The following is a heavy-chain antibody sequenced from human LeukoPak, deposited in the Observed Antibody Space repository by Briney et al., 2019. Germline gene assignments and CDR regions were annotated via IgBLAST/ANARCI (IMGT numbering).Heavy chain of an antibody. CDR2: IYSGGST. Sequence: PGGSLRLSCAASGFTVSSNYMSWVRQAPGKGLEWVSVIYSGGSTYYADSVKGRFTISRDNSKNTLYLQMNSLRAEDTAVYYCARAGGYSSGYYFDPAIPLYWGRGTLVTVSS. J-gene: IGHJ4*02. D-gene: IGHD3-22*01. CDR1: GFTVSSNY. V-gene: IGHV3-53*05. CDR3: ARAGGYSSGYYFDPAIPLY.